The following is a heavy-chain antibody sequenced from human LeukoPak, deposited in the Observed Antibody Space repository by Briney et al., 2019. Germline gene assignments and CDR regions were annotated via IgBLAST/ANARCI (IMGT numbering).Heavy chain of an antibody. V-gene: IGHV4-59*03. CDR2: VHYLERT. CDR1: GGSISGYY. D-gene: IGHD3-9*01. Sequence: SETLSLTCTVSGGSISGYYWTWIRQPPGKGLEWIGFVHYLERTSYNSSLRSRVTISVDTSKNQFSLRLHSVTAADTAVYYCAKYFDGRALDYWGQGALVTVSS. J-gene: IGHJ4*02. CDR3: AKYFDGRALDY.